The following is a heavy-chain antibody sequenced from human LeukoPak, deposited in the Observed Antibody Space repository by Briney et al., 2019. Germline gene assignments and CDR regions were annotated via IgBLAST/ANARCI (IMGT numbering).Heavy chain of an antibody. CDR3: ARAKRTGYSYGLALGY. Sequence: SVKVSCKASGGTFSSYAISWVRQAPGQGLEWMGRIIPILGIANYAQKFQGRVTITADKSTSTAYMELSSLRSEDTAVYYCARAKRTGYSYGLALGYWGQGTLVTVSS. D-gene: IGHD5-18*01. J-gene: IGHJ4*02. CDR1: GGTFSSYA. V-gene: IGHV1-69*04. CDR2: IIPILGIA.